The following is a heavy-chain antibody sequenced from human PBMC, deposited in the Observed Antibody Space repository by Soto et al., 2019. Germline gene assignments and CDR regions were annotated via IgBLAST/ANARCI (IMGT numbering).Heavy chain of an antibody. Sequence: SVKVSCKASGYTFTGYYMYWVRQAPGQGLEWMGWINPNSGGTNYAQKFQGRVTMTRDTSISTAYMELSRLRSDDTAVYYCARDRGRGWYFTYYYYGIALPGQRNPV. CDR3: ARDRGRGWYFTYYYYGIAL. CDR1: GYTFTGYY. D-gene: IGHD6-19*01. V-gene: IGHV1-2*02. J-gene: IGHJ6*02. CDR2: INPNSGGT.